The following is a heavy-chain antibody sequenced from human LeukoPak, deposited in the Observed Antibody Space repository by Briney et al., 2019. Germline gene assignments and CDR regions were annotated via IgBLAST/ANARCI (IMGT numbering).Heavy chain of an antibody. CDR1: GFTFSSYS. CDR2: ISSSSSYI. Sequence: PGGSLRLSCAASGFTFSSYSMNWVRQAPGKGLEWVSSISSSSSYIYYADSVKGRFTISRDNAKNSLYLQMNSLRAEDTAVYYCATEELGDFVYWGQGTLVTVSS. CDR3: ATEELGDFVY. V-gene: IGHV3-21*01. J-gene: IGHJ4*02. D-gene: IGHD7-27*01.